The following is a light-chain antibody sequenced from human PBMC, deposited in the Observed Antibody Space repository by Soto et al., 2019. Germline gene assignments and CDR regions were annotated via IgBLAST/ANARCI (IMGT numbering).Light chain of an antibody. Sequence: IVMPQSPATLSVSPWETATLSCRASQSVSSNLAWYQQKPGQAPRLLIYGASSRATGIPARFSGSGSGAEFTLTISSLQSEDFAVYYCQQYNNWWTFGQGTKVDIK. J-gene: IGKJ1*01. CDR2: GAS. CDR1: QSVSSN. CDR3: QQYNNWWT. V-gene: IGKV3-15*01.